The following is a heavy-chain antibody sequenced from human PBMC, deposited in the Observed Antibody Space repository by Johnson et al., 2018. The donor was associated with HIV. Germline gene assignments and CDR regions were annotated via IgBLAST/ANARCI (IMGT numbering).Heavy chain of an antibody. CDR2: ISYDGSNK. CDR1: GFTFSNYA. J-gene: IGHJ3*02. D-gene: IGHD5-24*01. Sequence: QVQLVESGGGVVQPRRSLRLSCAASGFTFSNYAMNWVRQAPGKGLEWVAVISYDGSNKYYAGSVKGRFTVSRDNSQNTLYLEMNGLRPEDTALYYCAREARDGPGDDAFDIWGQGTMVTVSS. CDR3: AREARDGPGDDAFDI. V-gene: IGHV3-30*04.